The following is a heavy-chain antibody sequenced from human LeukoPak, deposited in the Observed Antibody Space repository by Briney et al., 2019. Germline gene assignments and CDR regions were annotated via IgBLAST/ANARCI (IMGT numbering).Heavy chain of an antibody. CDR1: GFTFSSYA. J-gene: IGHJ3*02. CDR3: AKFSSARDAFDI. Sequence: PGGSLRLSCAASGFTFSSYAMSWVRQAPGKGLEWVSAISGSGGSTYYADSVKGRSTISRDNSKNTLYPQMNSLRAEDTAVYYCAKFSSARDAFDIWGQGTMVTVSS. V-gene: IGHV3-23*01. CDR2: ISGSGGST.